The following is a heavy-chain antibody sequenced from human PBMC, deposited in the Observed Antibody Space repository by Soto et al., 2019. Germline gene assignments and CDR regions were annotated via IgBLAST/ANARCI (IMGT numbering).Heavy chain of an antibody. D-gene: IGHD3-10*01. Sequence: QVQLVESGGGVVQAGTSLRLSCAASGFTFNSYALHWVRQAPGKGLEGVAIISYDGSKDYYADSVKGRFTISRDSSKNTLHLQMNSLRPADTAVYYCASDAGVQAWYIDNWGQGTRVTVSS. J-gene: IGHJ4*02. CDR1: GFTFNSYA. CDR3: ASDAGVQAWYIDN. CDR2: ISYDGSKD. V-gene: IGHV3-30*04.